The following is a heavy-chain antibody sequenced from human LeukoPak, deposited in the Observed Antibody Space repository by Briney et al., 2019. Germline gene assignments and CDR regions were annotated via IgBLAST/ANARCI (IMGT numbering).Heavy chain of an antibody. Sequence: PETLSLTCAVSGYSISSGYYWGWIRQPPGKGLEWIGSIYHSGSTYYNPSLKSRVTISVDTSKNQFSLKLSSVTAADTAVYYCAREKDYFDWFHDAFDIWGQGTMVTVSS. D-gene: IGHD3-9*01. J-gene: IGHJ3*02. CDR2: IYHSGST. CDR1: GYSISSGYY. CDR3: AREKDYFDWFHDAFDI. V-gene: IGHV4-38-2*02.